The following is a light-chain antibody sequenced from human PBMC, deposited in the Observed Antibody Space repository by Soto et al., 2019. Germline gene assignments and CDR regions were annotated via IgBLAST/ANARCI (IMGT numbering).Light chain of an antibody. Sequence: VVLTQSPATLSLSPGEPATLSCRASRDVYINALAWYQQKPGRTPTLLIYGASTRATGIPDRFSATGSGTEFSLTISSVEPEDFAVYYCQQYGASPFTFGRGTRVEI. J-gene: IGKJ3*01. CDR3: QQYGASPFT. V-gene: IGKV3-20*01. CDR1: RDVYINA. CDR2: GAS.